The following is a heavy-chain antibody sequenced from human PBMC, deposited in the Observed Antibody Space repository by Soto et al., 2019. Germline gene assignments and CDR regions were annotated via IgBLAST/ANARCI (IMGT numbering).Heavy chain of an antibody. V-gene: IGHV3-33*01. CDR1: GFTFSSYG. D-gene: IGHD6-13*01. Sequence: QVQLVESGGGVVQPGRSLRLSCAASGFTFSSYGMHWVRQAPGKGLEWGAVIWYDGSNKYYADSVKGRFTISRDNSKNTLYLQMNRLRAEDTAVYYCAGVFGSSWALDYWGQGTLVTVSS. CDR3: AGVFGSSWALDY. CDR2: IWYDGSNK. J-gene: IGHJ4*02.